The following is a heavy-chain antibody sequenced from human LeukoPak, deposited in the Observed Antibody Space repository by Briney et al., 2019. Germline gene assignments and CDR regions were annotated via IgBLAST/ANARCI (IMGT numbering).Heavy chain of an antibody. CDR1: GGSISSGSYY. Sequence: PSQTLSLTCTVSGGSISSGSYYWSWIRQPAGKGLEWIGRIYTSGSTNYNPSLKSRVTISVDTSKNQFSLKLSSVTAADTAVYYCARVSVGRGKSGSYLYYFDYWGQGTLVTVSS. CDR3: ARVSVGRGKSGSYLYYFDY. V-gene: IGHV4-61*02. CDR2: IYTSGST. D-gene: IGHD1-26*01. J-gene: IGHJ4*02.